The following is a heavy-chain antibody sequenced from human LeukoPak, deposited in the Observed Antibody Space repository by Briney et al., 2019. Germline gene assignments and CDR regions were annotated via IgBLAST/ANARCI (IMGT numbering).Heavy chain of an antibody. CDR1: GFTFSSYA. Sequence: PGGSLRLSCAASGFTFSSYAMSWVRQAPGKGLEWVSAISGSGGSTYYADSVKGRFTISRDNSKNTLYLQMNSLRAEDTAVYYCAKPQAAPLPGPDAFDVWGQGTMVTVSS. D-gene: IGHD6-25*01. J-gene: IGHJ3*01. V-gene: IGHV3-23*01. CDR3: AKPQAAPLPGPDAFDV. CDR2: ISGSGGST.